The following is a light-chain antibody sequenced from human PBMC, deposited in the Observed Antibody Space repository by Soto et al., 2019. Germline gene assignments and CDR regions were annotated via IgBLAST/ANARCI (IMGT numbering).Light chain of an antibody. V-gene: IGKV1-27*01. CDR3: QKYDSAPWT. J-gene: IGKJ1*01. CDR2: GAS. CDR1: QGISNY. Sequence: EIQMTQSPSSLSASVGDRVTITCRASQGISNYLAWYQQKPGKVPKLLIYGASTLQSGVPSRLIGSGSGTDFTLIINSLQPEDVATYYCQKYDSAPWTFGQGTKVEI.